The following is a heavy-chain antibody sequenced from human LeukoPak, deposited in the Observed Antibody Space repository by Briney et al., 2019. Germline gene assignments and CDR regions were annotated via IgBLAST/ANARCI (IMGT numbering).Heavy chain of an antibody. V-gene: IGHV4-59*01. CDR3: ARTLQYYYDSSGYYYNWFDP. CDR1: GGSISSYY. D-gene: IGHD3-22*01. CDR2: IYYSGST. J-gene: IGHJ5*02. Sequence: PSETLSLTCTVSGGSISSYYWSWIRQPPGKGLEWIGYIYYSGSTNYNPSLKSRVTISVGTSKNQFSLKLSSVTAADTAVYYCARTLQYYYDSSGYYYNWFDPWGQGTLVTVSS.